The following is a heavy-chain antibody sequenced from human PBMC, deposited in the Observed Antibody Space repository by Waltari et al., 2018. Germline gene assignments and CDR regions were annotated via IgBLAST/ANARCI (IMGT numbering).Heavy chain of an antibody. D-gene: IGHD2-21*01. J-gene: IGHJ4*02. V-gene: IGHV3-23*04. CDR1: GFTFSSYA. Sequence: EVQLVESGGGLVQPGGSLRLSCAASGFTFSSYAMSWVRQAPGKGLEWVSAISGSGCSKYYAESVKGRFTISRENSKNTRYLQMNSLRAEDTAVYYCAKAGEGAAYCGGDCYSPGAYWGQGTLVTVSS. CDR3: AKAGEGAAYCGGDCYSPGAY. CDR2: ISGSGCSK.